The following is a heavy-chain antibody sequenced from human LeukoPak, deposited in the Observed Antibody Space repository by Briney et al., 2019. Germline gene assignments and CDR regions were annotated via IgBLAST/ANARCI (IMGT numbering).Heavy chain of an antibody. CDR1: GFTFSSYW. D-gene: IGHD3-22*01. Sequence: GGSLRLSCAASGFTFSSYWMHWVRQAPGKGLVWVARIKSDGSSTDYADSVKGRFTISRDNAKNTLYLQMNSLRVEDTAVYYCAKSLSSGYYYGDSFFDHWGQGTLVTVSS. CDR3: AKSLSSGYYYGDSFFDH. V-gene: IGHV3-74*01. CDR2: IKSDGSST. J-gene: IGHJ4*02.